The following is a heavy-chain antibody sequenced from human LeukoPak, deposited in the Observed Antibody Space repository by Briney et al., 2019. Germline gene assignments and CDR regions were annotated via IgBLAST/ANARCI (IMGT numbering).Heavy chain of an antibody. V-gene: IGHV1-24*01. CDR3: ATGYCSSTSCSSDAFDI. CDR1: GYTLTELS. D-gene: IGHD2-2*01. CDR2: FDPEDGET. J-gene: IGHJ3*02. Sequence: GASVKVSCKVSGYTLTELSMRWVRQAPGKGLEWMGGFDPEDGETIYAQKFQGRVTMTEDTSTDTAYMELSSLRSEDTAVYYCATGYCSSTSCSSDAFDIWGQGTMVTVSS.